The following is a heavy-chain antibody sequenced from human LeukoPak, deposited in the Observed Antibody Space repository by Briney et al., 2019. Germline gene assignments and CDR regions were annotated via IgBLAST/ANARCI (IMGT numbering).Heavy chain of an antibody. V-gene: IGHV3-21*01. Sequence: GGSLRLSCAASGFSFSSYNMNWVRLAPGKGLEWVSSITSSSSYTFYADSVKGRFTISRDNAKNSLDLEMNSLRDEDTAVYYCARDPYSGTCSVDLYYCYMDVWGKGTTVTVSS. CDR2: ITSSSSYT. CDR3: ARDPYSGTCSVDLYYCYMDV. J-gene: IGHJ6*03. CDR1: GFSFSSYN. D-gene: IGHD1-26*01.